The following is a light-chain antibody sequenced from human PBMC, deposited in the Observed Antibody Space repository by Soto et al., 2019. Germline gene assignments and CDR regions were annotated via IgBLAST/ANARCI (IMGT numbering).Light chain of an antibody. CDR2: KAS. Sequence: DIQMTQSPSTLSASVGDRVTINCRASQSISSWLAWYQQKPGKAPKLLIYKASSLESGVPSRFSGSGSGTDFTLTISSLQPDDFATYYCQQYNSHWTFGQGTKVDIK. CDR1: QSISSW. V-gene: IGKV1-5*03. J-gene: IGKJ1*01. CDR3: QQYNSHWT.